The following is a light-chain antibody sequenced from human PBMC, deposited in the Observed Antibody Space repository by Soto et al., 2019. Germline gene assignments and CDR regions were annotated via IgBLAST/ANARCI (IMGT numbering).Light chain of an antibody. CDR3: QQYNSSPGT. V-gene: IGKV1-5*03. CDR2: KAS. Sequence: DIQMTQSPSTLSASVRDRVTITCRASQSVSTWLAWYQQKPGKAPKLLIYKASSLESGVPSRFSGSGSGTEFTLTISRLQPDDFASYYCQQYNSSPGTFGQGTKVEI. J-gene: IGKJ1*01. CDR1: QSVSTW.